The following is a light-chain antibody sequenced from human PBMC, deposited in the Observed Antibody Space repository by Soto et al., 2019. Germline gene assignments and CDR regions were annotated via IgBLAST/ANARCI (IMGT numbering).Light chain of an antibody. CDR2: KAS. Sequence: DIQRTQSPSTLSASLGDRVTITCRASQTIDSWLAWYQQRPGKPPNLLIYKASTLASGVPSRFSGSGSGTEFALTSNSLQPDDFATYYCQQYHIYSGTFGQGTKV. CDR1: QTIDSW. J-gene: IGKJ1*01. CDR3: QQYHIYSGT. V-gene: IGKV1-5*03.